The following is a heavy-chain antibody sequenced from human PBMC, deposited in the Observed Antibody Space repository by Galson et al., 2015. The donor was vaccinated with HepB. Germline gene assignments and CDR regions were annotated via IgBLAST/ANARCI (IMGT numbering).Heavy chain of an antibody. D-gene: IGHD3-3*01. CDR2: ISVHNGNT. CDR1: GYTFTSYG. J-gene: IGHJ4*01. CDR3: ARGRPYYDFWSGSPYYFDY. Sequence: SVKVSCKASGYTFTSYGISWVRQAPGQGLEWMGWISVHNGNTKYAQNLQGRVTMTTDTSTSTAYMELKSLRSDDTAVYYCARGRPYYDFWSGSPYYFDYW. V-gene: IGHV1-18*01.